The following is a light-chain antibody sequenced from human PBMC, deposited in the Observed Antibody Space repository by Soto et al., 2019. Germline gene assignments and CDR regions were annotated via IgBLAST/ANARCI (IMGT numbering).Light chain of an antibody. J-gene: IGLJ3*02. Sequence: QSVLTQPPSVSGAPGQRVTISCTGSSSNIGAGYDVHWYQQLPGTAPKLLIYGNSNRPSGVPDRFSGSKSGTSAALAITGLQAEDEADYFCRAYDGSRSGWGFGGGTKLTVL. CDR2: GNS. CDR3: RAYDGSRSGWG. V-gene: IGLV1-40*01. CDR1: SSNIGAGYD.